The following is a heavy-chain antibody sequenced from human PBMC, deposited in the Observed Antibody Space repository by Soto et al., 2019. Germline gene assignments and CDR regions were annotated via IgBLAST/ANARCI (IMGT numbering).Heavy chain of an antibody. CDR1: GFTFSSYA. CDR2: ISGSGGST. J-gene: IGHJ4*02. Sequence: PGGSLRLSCAASGFTFSSYAMSWVRQAPGKGLEWVSAISGSGGSTYYADSVKGRFTISRDNSKNTLYLQMNSLRAEDTAVYYCAKDQMIVVVITLFDSWGQGTLVNRLL. V-gene: IGHV3-23*01. D-gene: IGHD3-22*01. CDR3: AKDQMIVVVITLFDS.